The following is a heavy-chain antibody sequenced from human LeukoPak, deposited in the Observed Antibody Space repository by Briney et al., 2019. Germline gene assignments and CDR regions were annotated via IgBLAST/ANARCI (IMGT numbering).Heavy chain of an antibody. CDR2: IRYDGSYK. D-gene: IGHD1-26*01. CDR1: GFTFSSYG. J-gene: IGHJ4*02. V-gene: IGHV3-30*02. Sequence: GGSLRLSCAASGFTFSSYGMHWVRQAPGKGLEWMAFIRYDGSYKNYADSVKGRFTISRDNSKNILYLQMNSLRAEDTAVYYCAKDQGGTTASDYWGQGTLVTVSS. CDR3: AKDQGGTTASDY.